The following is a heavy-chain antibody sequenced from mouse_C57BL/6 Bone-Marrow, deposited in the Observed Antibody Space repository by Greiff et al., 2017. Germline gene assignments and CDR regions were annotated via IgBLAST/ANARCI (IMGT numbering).Heavy chain of an antibody. D-gene: IGHD2-1*01. CDR2: IGPGSGST. V-gene: IGHV1-77*01. CDR3: ARCWAYGNSALYAMDY. CDR1: GYTFTDYY. Sequence: QVHVKQSGAELVKPGASVKISCKASGYTFTDYYINWVKQRPGQGLEWIGKIGPGSGSTYYNEKFKGKATLTADKSSSTAYMQLSSLTSEDSAVYFCARCWAYGNSALYAMDYWGQGTSVTVSS. J-gene: IGHJ4*01.